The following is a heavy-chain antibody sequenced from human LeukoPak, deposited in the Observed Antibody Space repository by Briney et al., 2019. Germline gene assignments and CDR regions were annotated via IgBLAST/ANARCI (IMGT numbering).Heavy chain of an antibody. Sequence: PSETLSLTCAVYGGSFSGYYWSWIRQPPGKGLEWIGEINHSGSTNYNPSLKSRVTISVDTSKNQFSLKLSSVTAADTAVYYCARHQLRGFLDDNWGQGALVTVSS. D-gene: IGHD3-10*01. J-gene: IGHJ4*02. V-gene: IGHV4-34*01. CDR2: INHSGST. CDR1: GGSFSGYY. CDR3: ARHQLRGFLDDN.